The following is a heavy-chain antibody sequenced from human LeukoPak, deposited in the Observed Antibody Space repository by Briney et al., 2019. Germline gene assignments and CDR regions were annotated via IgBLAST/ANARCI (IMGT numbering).Heavy chain of an antibody. Sequence: GGSLRLSCAASGFTFSSYGMHWVRQAPGKGLEWVAFIRYDGSNKYYADSVKGRFTISRDNSKNTLYLQMNSLRAEDTAVYYCARDHGEVGATPDYWGQGTLVTVSS. CDR3: ARDHGEVGATPDY. CDR2: IRYDGSNK. CDR1: GFTFSSYG. J-gene: IGHJ4*02. V-gene: IGHV3-30*02. D-gene: IGHD1-26*01.